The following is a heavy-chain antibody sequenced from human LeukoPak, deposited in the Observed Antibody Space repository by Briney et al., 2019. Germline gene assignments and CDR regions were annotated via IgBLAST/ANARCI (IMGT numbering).Heavy chain of an antibody. CDR1: GGSMNNYY. Sequence: SETLSLTCTVSGGSMNNYYWSWIRQPPGKGLEWIGYIYYSGGTDYNPSLKSRVTISVDTSKNQFSLKLSSVTAADTAVYYCARGPRAPSRANYYYYYGMDVWGQGTTVTVSS. J-gene: IGHJ6*02. CDR2: IYYSGGT. V-gene: IGHV4-59*01. CDR3: ARGPRAPSRANYYYYYGMDV.